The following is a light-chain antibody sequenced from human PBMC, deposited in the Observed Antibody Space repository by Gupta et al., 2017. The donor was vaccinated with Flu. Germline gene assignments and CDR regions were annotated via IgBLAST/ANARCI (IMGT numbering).Light chain of an antibody. J-gene: IGLJ3*02. CDR1: SSTIGTNY. Sequence: QSVLTQPPPAPGPPGQTAPTPCSGSSSTIGTNYVSWYQQFSGTAPTLLIFRSSLRPSAVSDRFSASRSGTSASLAISGLRSEDEAGYYCAAWGDGLSGRLFGGGTKLTVL. V-gene: IGLV1-47*01. CDR2: RSS. CDR3: AAWGDGLSGRL.